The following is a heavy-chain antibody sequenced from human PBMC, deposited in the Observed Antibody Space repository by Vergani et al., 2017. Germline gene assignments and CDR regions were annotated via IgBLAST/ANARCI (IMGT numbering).Heavy chain of an antibody. CDR3: ARKGLGYCSDGSCYYFDY. D-gene: IGHD2-15*01. J-gene: IGHJ4*02. CDR1: GFSLSDAPMG. Sequence: QITLKESGPTLVKPTETLTLTCTVSGFSLSDAPMGLSWIRQPPGKALEWLAHIFSNDEKSYSTSLKSRLTISKDTSKSQVVLTMTNMDPVDTATYYCARKGLGYCSDGSCYYFDYWGQGTLVTVPS. V-gene: IGHV2-26*01. CDR2: IFSNDEK.